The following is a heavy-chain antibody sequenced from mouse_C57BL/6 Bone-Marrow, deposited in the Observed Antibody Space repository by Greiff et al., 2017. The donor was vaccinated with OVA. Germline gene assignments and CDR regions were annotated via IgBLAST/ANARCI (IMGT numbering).Heavy chain of an antibody. V-gene: IGHV1-50*01. Sequence: QVQLQQPGAELVKPGASVKLSCKASGYTFTSYWMQWVKQRPGQGLEWIGEIDPSDSYTNYNQKFKGKATLTVDTSSSTAYMQLSSLTSEDSAVYDCARETAQAKEFAYWGQGTLVTVSA. D-gene: IGHD3-2*02. J-gene: IGHJ3*01. CDR2: IDPSDSYT. CDR1: GYTFTSYW. CDR3: ARETAQAKEFAY.